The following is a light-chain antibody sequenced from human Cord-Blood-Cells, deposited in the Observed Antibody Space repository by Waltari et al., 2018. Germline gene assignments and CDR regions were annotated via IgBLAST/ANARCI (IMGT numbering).Light chain of an antibody. CDR3: QQRSNWPPLT. V-gene: IGKV3-11*01. CDR1: KSVSSY. J-gene: IGKJ4*01. CDR2: DAS. Sequence: DIVLPQPPSTPSSSPGERATTSCRASKSVSSYLAWYQQKPGPPPRLLIYDASNRATGIPARFSGSGSGTDFTLTISSLEPEDFAVYYCQQRSNWPPLTFGGGTKVEIK.